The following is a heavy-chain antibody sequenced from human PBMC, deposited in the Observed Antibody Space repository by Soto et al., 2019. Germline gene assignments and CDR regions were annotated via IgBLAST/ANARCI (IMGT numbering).Heavy chain of an antibody. D-gene: IGHD2-21*02. J-gene: IGHJ6*02. CDR1: GGSISRYY. Sequence: SETLSLTCTVSGGSISRYYWSWIRQPPGKGLEWIGYMYNTGSTVYNPPFKSRVTISVDTSKNQFSLKLNSVTAAGTAVYYCARDLWGYCGTDCYPLDVWGQGTTVTVSS. CDR3: ARDLWGYCGTDCYPLDV. CDR2: MYNTGST. V-gene: IGHV4-59*01.